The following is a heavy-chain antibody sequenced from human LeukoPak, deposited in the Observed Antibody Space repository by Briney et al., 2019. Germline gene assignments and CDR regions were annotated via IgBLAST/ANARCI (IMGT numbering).Heavy chain of an antibody. D-gene: IGHD1-7*01. Sequence: ASVTVSFTASGYTFTSYDINWVRQAPGQGLEWMGWMNPNSGNTGYAQKFQGRVTMTRNTSISTAYMELSSLRSEDTAVYYCARQGTTYNFDYWGQGTLVTVSS. V-gene: IGHV1-8*01. CDR1: GYTFTSYD. CDR3: ARQGTTYNFDY. CDR2: MNPNSGNT. J-gene: IGHJ4*02.